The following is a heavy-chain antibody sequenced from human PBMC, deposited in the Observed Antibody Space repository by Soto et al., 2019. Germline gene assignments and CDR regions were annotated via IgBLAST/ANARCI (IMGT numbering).Heavy chain of an antibody. V-gene: IGHV4-31*03. J-gene: IGHJ5*02. D-gene: IGHD3-22*01. CDR2: IYYSGST. Sequence: QVQLQESGPGLVKPSQTLSLTCTVSVASISSGGYYWSWIRQHPGEGLEWIGYIYYSGSTSYNPFLKRRVTRSVDTAKNQFSLKLSSVADADTAVYYCARESKYDTSGYPPWFAPWGQGTLVTVSS. CDR3: ARESKYDTSGYPPWFAP. CDR1: VASISSGGYY.